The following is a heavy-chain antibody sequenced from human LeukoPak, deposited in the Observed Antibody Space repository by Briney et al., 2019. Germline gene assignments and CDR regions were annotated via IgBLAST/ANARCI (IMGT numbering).Heavy chain of an antibody. D-gene: IGHD2-15*01. Sequence: PGGSLRLSRAASGFTFTNYWMSWVRQAPGKGLELVANIKQDRSEKYYVDSVKGRFTISRDNAKNSLYLQMNSLRAEDTAVYYCARDRLCSGGSCYPYYFDYWGQGTLVTVSS. J-gene: IGHJ4*02. V-gene: IGHV3-7*01. CDR2: IKQDRSEK. CDR1: GFTFTNYW. CDR3: ARDRLCSGGSCYPYYFDY.